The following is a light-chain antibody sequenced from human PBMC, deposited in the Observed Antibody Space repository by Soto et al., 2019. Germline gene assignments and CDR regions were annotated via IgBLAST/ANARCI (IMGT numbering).Light chain of an antibody. CDR1: SSDVGGYNY. V-gene: IGLV2-14*01. J-gene: IGLJ1*01. CDR2: DVS. Sequence: SALTQAASVSGSPGQSITISCPGTSSDVGGYNYVSWYQQHPGKAPKFMIYDVSNRPSGVSNRFSGSKSGNTASLTISGLQAEDEADYYCSSYTTSNTRQIVFGTGTKVTVL. CDR3: SSYTTSNTRQIV.